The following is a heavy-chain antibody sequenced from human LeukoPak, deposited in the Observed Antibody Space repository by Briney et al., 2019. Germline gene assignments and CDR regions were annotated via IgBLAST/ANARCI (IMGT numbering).Heavy chain of an antibody. Sequence: SVKVSCKASGGTFSSYAISWVRQAPGQGLEWMGRIIPILGIANYAQKFQGRVTITADKSTSTAYMELSNLRSEDTAVYYCARDTGVRGVIITRYYYYYGMDVWGQGTTVTVSS. CDR1: GGTFSSYA. CDR3: ARDTGVRGVIITRYYYYYGMDV. CDR2: IIPILGIA. V-gene: IGHV1-69*04. D-gene: IGHD3-10*01. J-gene: IGHJ6*02.